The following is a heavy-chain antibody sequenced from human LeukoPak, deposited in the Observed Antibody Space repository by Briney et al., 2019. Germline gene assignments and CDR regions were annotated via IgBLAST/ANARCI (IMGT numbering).Heavy chain of an antibody. CDR2: IYYSGST. CDR1: GGSISSSSYY. D-gene: IGHD3-22*01. J-gene: IGHJ3*02. V-gene: IGHV4-61*05. CDR3: ARHGQFGNYYDSSGYFDVREGGAFDI. Sequence: SETLSLTCTVSGGSISSSSYYWSWIRQPPGKGLEWIGYIYYSGSTNYNPSLKSRVTISVDTSKNQFSLKLSSVTAADTAVYYCARHGQFGNYYDSSGYFDVREGGAFDIWGQGTMVTVSS.